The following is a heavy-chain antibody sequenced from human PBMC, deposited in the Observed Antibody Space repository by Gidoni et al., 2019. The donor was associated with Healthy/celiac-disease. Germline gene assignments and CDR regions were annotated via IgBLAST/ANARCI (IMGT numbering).Heavy chain of an antibody. D-gene: IGHD3-22*01. CDR3: ARDLRITMTRPDGDFDY. V-gene: IGHV3-21*01. Sequence: EVQLVESGGGLVKPGGSRRLSGAASGFTFSSYSMNWVRQAPGKGLGLVSSISSSSSYIYSADSVKGRFTISRDNAKNSLYLQMNSLRAEDTAVYYCARDLRITMTRPDGDFDYWAREPWSPSPQ. CDR2: ISSSSSYI. J-gene: IGHJ4*02. CDR1: GFTFSSYS.